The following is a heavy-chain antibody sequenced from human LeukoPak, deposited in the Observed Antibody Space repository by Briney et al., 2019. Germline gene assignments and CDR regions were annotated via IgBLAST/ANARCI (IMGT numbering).Heavy chain of an antibody. V-gene: IGHV3-7*01. CDR2: IKQDGSEK. J-gene: IGHJ4*02. D-gene: IGHD2/OR15-2a*01. Sequence: LSGGSLRLSCAASGFTFSNDWMSWVRQAPGKGLEWVANIKQDGSEKYHVASVKGRFTISRDNAKNSLYLQMNSLRAEDTAVYYCVRESMAAPGYWGQGTLVTVSS. CDR1: GFTFSNDW. CDR3: VRESMAAPGY.